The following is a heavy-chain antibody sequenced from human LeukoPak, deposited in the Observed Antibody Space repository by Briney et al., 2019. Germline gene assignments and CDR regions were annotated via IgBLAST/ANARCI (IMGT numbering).Heavy chain of an antibody. D-gene: IGHD5-12*01. Sequence: ASVKVSCKASGYTFTGYYLHWVRQAPGQGLEGMGWINPNSGGTNYAQKFQGRVTMTRDTSISTAYMELGRLRSDDTAVYYCAREYSGYAPGGYWGQGTLVTVSS. J-gene: IGHJ4*02. CDR3: AREYSGYAPGGY. V-gene: IGHV1-2*02. CDR2: INPNSGGT. CDR1: GYTFTGYY.